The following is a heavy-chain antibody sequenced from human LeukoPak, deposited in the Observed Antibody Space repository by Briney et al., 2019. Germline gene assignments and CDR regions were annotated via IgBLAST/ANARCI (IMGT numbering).Heavy chain of an antibody. J-gene: IGHJ4*02. Sequence: ASVKVSCKASGYPFNLYGITWVRQAPGQGLEWLGWISPHTANTNCVQNLQDRVTLTTDTSTSTVYMQLRSLRSDDTAVYYCARVVYYDSSGYFDNWGQGTLVTVSS. CDR3: ARVVYYDSSGYFDN. V-gene: IGHV1-18*01. D-gene: IGHD3-22*01. CDR1: GYPFNLYG. CDR2: ISPHTANT.